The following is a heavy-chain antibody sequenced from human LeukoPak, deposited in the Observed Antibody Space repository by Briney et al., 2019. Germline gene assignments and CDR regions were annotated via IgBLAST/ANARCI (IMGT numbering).Heavy chain of an antibody. CDR3: ARDSRGPLRVPAFDP. CDR1: GYTFTGYY. CDR2: INPNSVGT. D-gene: IGHD5/OR15-5a*01. J-gene: IGHJ5*02. V-gene: IGHV1-2*02. Sequence: ASVKVSCKASGYTFTGYYMHWVRQAPGQGLEWMGWINPNSVGTNYAQKFQGRVTITRDTSISTAYMELSRLRSADTAVYYCARDSRGPLRVPAFDPWGQGTLVTVSS.